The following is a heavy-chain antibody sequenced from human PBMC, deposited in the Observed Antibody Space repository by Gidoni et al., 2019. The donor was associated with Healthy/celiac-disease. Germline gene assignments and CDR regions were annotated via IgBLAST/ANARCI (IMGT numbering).Heavy chain of an antibody. CDR1: GYSFTSYW. CDR2: IYPGDSDT. V-gene: IGHV5-51*01. Sequence: EVQLVQSGAEVKKPGESLKISCKGSGYSFTSYWIGWVRQMPGKGLEWMWIIYPGDSDTRYSPSFQGQVTISADKSISTAYLQWSSLKASDTAMYYCARHGDPQYSSSRGFDYWGQGTLVTVSS. J-gene: IGHJ4*02. D-gene: IGHD6-6*01. CDR3: ARHGDPQYSSSRGFDY.